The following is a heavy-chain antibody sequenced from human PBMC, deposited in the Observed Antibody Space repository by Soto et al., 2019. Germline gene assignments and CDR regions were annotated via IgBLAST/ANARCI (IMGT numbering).Heavy chain of an antibody. CDR3: ARSLDFWSGYHLNYYYYGMDV. V-gene: IGHV4-39*01. Sequence: PSETLSLSCTVSGGSISSSSYYWGWIRQPPGKGLEWIGSIYYSGSTYYNPSLKSRVTISVDTSKNQFSLKLSSVTAADTAVYYCARSLDFWSGYHLNYYYYGMDVWGQGTTVTVSS. J-gene: IGHJ6*02. D-gene: IGHD3-3*01. CDR1: GGSISSSSYY. CDR2: IYYSGST.